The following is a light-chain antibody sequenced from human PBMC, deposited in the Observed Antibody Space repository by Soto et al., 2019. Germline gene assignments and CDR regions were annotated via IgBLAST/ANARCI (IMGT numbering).Light chain of an antibody. J-gene: IGKJ1*01. CDR2: GAS. CDR3: QQYGSSGT. V-gene: IGKV3-20*01. CDR1: QGVTTT. Sequence: EILMMQSPAIRFVSPGDRAIISCRAGQGVTTTFAWSQQKSGQSPSLLIYGASNRATGIPDRLSGSGSGTDFTLTIRRLEPEYFAVYYCQQYGSSGTFGQGTKVDIK.